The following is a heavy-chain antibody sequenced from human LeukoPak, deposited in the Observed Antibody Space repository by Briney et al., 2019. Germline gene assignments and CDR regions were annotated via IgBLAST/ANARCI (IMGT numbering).Heavy chain of an antibody. CDR2: IWYDGSNK. CDR1: GFTFSSYG. J-gene: IGHJ4*02. D-gene: IGHD3-10*01. Sequence: GGSLRLSCAASGFTFSSYGMHWVRQAPGKGLEWVAVIWYDGSNKYYADSVKGRFTISRDNSKNTLYLQMNSLRAEDTAVYYCARDYKLLWFGELFGYWGQGTLVTVSS. V-gene: IGHV3-33*01. CDR3: ARDYKLLWFGELFGY.